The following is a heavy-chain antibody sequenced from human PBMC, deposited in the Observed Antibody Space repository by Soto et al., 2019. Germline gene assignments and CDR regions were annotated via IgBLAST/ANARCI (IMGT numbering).Heavy chain of an antibody. CDR3: ARSHSFDGSIYHYYFDF. J-gene: IGHJ4*02. Sequence: PSEALSLTCTVSGGSISTHYWSWIRQPPGGTLEWIGYIYASGATTYNPSLESRVTMSVDMPNNEFSLELTSLTAADTAVYYCARSHSFDGSIYHYYFDFWGQGTLVTVSS. V-gene: IGHV4-59*11. CDR1: GGSISTHY. D-gene: IGHD3-10*01. CDR2: IYASGAT.